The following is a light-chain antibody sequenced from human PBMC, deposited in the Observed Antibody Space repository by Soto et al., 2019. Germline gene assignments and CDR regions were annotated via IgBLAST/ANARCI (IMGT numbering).Light chain of an antibody. CDR1: SSDVGGYDY. V-gene: IGLV2-14*03. CDR3: SSYTTSSTPGV. CDR2: DVS. J-gene: IGLJ1*01. Sequence: QSALTQPASVSGSPGQSIIISCTGTSSDVGGYDYVYWYQHHPGKAPKLIICDVSDRPSGVSNRFSGSKSGNTSSLTISGLQAEDEGDYYCSSYTTSSTPGVFGTGTKVTVL.